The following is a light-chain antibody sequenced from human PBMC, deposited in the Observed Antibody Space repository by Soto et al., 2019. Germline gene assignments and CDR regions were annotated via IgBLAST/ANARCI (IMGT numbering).Light chain of an antibody. CDR3: QQYESTPPT. CDR1: QSVLYSSNNKNY. J-gene: IGKJ2*01. V-gene: IGKV4-1*01. Sequence: DIVMTQSPDSLAVSLGERATINCKTSQSVLYSSNNKNYLAWYQQRPGQPPKLLIYSASTRESGVPDRFSGSGSVTDFTLPITSLQAEDVAVYYCQQYESTPPTFGQGTKLEIK. CDR2: SAS.